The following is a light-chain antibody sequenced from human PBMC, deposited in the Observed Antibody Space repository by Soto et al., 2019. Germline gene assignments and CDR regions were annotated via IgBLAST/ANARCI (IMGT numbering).Light chain of an antibody. V-gene: IGKV3-20*01. J-gene: IGKJ5*01. CDR2: GAS. CDR3: HHYGGSPIT. CDR1: QSVSSSY. Sequence: EIVLTQSPGTLSLSPGERATLSFSSSQSVSSSYLAWYQQKPGQAPRLLIYGASSRATGIPDRFSGSGSGTDFTLTISRLEPEDFAVYYCHHYGGSPITFGQGTRLEIK.